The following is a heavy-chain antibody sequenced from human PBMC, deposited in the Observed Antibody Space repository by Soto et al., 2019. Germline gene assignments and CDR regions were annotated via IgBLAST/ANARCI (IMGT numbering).Heavy chain of an antibody. CDR3: AKPDAVGTVNLDY. V-gene: IGHV1-18*01. J-gene: IGHJ4*02. CDR1: GCTFGDYG. CDR2: ISVYNDNT. Sequence: ASVKVSHKSSGCTFGDYGIIWVRKAPGQGLEWMGWISVYNDNTNYPHNLQDTVTLTTDTSTSTVYLEARGLRSDGTAVYYCAKPDAVGTVNLDYWGQGTLVTVSS. D-gene: IGHD4-17*01.